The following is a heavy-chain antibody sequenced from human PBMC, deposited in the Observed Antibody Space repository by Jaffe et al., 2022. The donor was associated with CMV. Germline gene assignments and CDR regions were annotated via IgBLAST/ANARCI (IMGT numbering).Heavy chain of an antibody. V-gene: IGHV3-15*01. CDR2: IKSKTDGGTT. D-gene: IGHD3-10*01. CDR3: TSHRGGRRHYYYGMDV. CDR1: GFTFSNAW. Sequence: EVQLVESGGGLVKPGGSLRLSCAASGFTFSNAWMSWVRQAPGKGLEWVGRIKSKTDGGTTDYAAPVKGRFTISRDDSKNTLYLQMNSLKTEDTAVYYCTSHRGGRRHYYYGMDVWGQGTTVTVSS. J-gene: IGHJ6*02.